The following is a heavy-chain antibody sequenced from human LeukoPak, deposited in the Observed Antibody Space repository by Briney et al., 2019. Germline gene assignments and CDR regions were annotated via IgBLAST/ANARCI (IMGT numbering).Heavy chain of an antibody. CDR1: GFTFSSYE. D-gene: IGHD1-1*01. CDR3: AKVARPTTEDY. Sequence: GGSLRLSCAASGFTFSSYEMNWVRQAPGKGLEWVSYISSSGSTIYYADSVKGRFTISRDNAKNSLYLQMNSLRAEDTAVYYCAKVARPTTEDYWGQGTLVTVSS. CDR2: ISSSGSTI. J-gene: IGHJ4*02. V-gene: IGHV3-48*03.